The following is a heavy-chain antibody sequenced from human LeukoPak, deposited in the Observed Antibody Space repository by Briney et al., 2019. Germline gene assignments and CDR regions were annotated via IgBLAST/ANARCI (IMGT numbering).Heavy chain of an antibody. CDR2: ISGSGGST. CDR1: GFTFSSYA. D-gene: IGHD3-22*01. Sequence: GGSLRPSCAASGFTFSSYAMSWVRQAPGKGLEWVSAISGSGGSTYYADSVKGRFTISRDNSKNTLYLQMNSLRAEDTAVYYCAKDSDYYDSSGYWSWDYFDYWGQGTLVTVSS. V-gene: IGHV3-23*01. J-gene: IGHJ4*02. CDR3: AKDSDYYDSSGYWSWDYFDY.